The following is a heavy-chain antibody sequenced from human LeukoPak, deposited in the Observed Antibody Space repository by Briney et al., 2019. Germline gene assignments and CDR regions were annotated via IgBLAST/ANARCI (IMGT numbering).Heavy chain of an antibody. CDR3: AKDIISSGYSYVDY. Sequence: GGSLRLSCAAFGFTFDYAMHWVRQAPGKGLEWVSGISWNSGSIGYADSVKGRFTISRDNAKNSLYLQMNSLRAEDTALYYCAKDIISSGYSYVDYWGQGTLVTVSS. V-gene: IGHV3-9*01. J-gene: IGHJ4*02. CDR1: GFTFDYA. D-gene: IGHD5-18*01. CDR2: ISWNSGSI.